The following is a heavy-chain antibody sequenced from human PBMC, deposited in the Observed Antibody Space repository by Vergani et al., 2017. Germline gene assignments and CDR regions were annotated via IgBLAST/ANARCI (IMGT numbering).Heavy chain of an antibody. Sequence: QLQLQESGPGLVKPSETLSLTCTVSGGSISSSSYYWGWIRQPPGKGLEWIGSIYYSGSTYYNPSLKSRVTISVDTSKNQFSLKLSSVTAADTAVYYCARHRLRSSGWYDTFDYWGQGTLVTVSS. J-gene: IGHJ4*02. D-gene: IGHD6-19*01. CDR2: IYYSGST. V-gene: IGHV4-39*01. CDR3: ARHRLRSSGWYDTFDY. CDR1: GGSISSSSYY.